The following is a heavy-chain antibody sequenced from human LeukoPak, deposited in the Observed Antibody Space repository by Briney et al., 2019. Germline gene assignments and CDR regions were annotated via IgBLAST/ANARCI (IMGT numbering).Heavy chain of an antibody. CDR3: ARAGITMVRGVIIKGAFFDY. Sequence: SETLSLTCTVSGGSISSYYWSWIRQPPGKGLEWIGNIYYSGSTYYNPSLKSRVTISVDTSKNQFSLKLSSVTAADTAVYYCARAGITMVRGVIIKGAFFDYWGQGTLVTVSS. J-gene: IGHJ4*02. CDR1: GGSISSYY. CDR2: IYYSGST. V-gene: IGHV4-59*12. D-gene: IGHD3-10*01.